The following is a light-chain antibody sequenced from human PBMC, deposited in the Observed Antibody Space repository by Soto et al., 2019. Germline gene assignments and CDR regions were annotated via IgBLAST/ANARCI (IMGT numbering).Light chain of an antibody. Sequence: IVMTQSPATLSVSPGVIATLSCRASQSISDTLAWYQQKPGQAPRLLIHGASTRAPGFPARFSGSGSGTDFTLTISSLQSEDFAVYYCQQYDNWPWTFGQGTKVDIK. CDR3: QQYDNWPWT. V-gene: IGKV3-15*01. J-gene: IGKJ1*01. CDR2: GAS. CDR1: QSISDT.